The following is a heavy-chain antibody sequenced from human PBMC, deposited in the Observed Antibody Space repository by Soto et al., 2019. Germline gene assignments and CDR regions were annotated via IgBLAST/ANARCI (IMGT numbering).Heavy chain of an antibody. J-gene: IGHJ4*02. CDR3: AKDSLAAGIAVAGTIDY. Sequence: GGSLRLSCAASGFTFSSYGMHWVRQAPGKGLEWVAVISYDGSNNYYADSVKGRFTISRDNSNNTLYLQMNSLRAEDTAVYYCAKDSLAAGIAVAGTIDYWGQGTLVTVSS. D-gene: IGHD6-19*01. CDR1: GFTFSSYG. CDR2: ISYDGSNN. V-gene: IGHV3-30*18.